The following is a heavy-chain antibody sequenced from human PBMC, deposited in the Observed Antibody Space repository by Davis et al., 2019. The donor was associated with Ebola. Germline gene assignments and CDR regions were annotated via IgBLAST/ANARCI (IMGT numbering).Heavy chain of an antibody. D-gene: IGHD2-15*01. J-gene: IGHJ4*02. CDR1: GFTFSNYA. V-gene: IGHV3-30*04. CDR3: ARDFGGFDF. CDR2: VSHSEREK. Sequence: PGGSLRLSCAASGFTFSNYAMHWVRQAPGKGLEWVAVVSHSEREKFYGDSVKGRFTISRDNAKNSLYLQMNSLRAEDTAIYYCARDFGGFDFWGQGALVTVSS.